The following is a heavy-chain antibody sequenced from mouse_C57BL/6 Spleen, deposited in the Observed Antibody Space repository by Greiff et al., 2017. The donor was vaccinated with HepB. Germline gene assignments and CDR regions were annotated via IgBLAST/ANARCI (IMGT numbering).Heavy chain of an antibody. D-gene: IGHD3-1*01. J-gene: IGHJ4*01. V-gene: IGHV5-9-1*02. CDR2: ISSGGDYI. CDR3: TRDRGASSMDY. CDR1: GFTFSSYA. Sequence: DVMLVESGEGLVKPGGSLKLSCAASGFTFSSYAMSWVRQTPEKRLEWVAYISSGGDYIYYADTVKGRFTISRDNARNTLYLQMSSLKSEDTAMYYCTRDRGASSMDYWGQGTSVTVSS.